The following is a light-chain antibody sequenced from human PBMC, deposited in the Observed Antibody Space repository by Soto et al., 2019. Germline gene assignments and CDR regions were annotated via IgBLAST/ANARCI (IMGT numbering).Light chain of an antibody. CDR2: EGS. CDR3: CSYAGSSTFVV. CDR1: SSVVGSYNL. J-gene: IGLJ2*01. V-gene: IGLV2-23*01. Sequence: QSALTQPASVSGSPGQSITISCTGTSSVVGSYNLVSWYQQHPGKAPKLMIYEGSKRPSGVSNRFSGSKSGNTASLTSSGLQAEDDADYYCCSYAGSSTFVVFGGGTKLTVL.